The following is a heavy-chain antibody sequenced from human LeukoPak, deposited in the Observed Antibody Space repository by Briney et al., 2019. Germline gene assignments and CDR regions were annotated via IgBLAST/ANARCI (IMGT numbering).Heavy chain of an antibody. J-gene: IGHJ3*02. CDR3: AREASIAAAHDAFDI. V-gene: IGHV3-7*01. D-gene: IGHD6-13*01. Sequence: GGSLRLSCAASGFTFSSYWMSWVRQAPGKGLEWVANIKQDGSEKYYVDSVKGRFTISRDNAKNSLYLQMNSLRAEDTAVYYCAREASIAAAHDAFDIWGQGTMVTVSS. CDR2: IKQDGSEK. CDR1: GFTFSSYW.